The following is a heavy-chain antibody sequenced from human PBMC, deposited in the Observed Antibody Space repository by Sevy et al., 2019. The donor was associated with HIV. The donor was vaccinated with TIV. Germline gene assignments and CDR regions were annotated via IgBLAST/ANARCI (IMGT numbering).Heavy chain of an antibody. CDR2: IYYSGST. V-gene: IGHV4-59*01. CDR1: GGSISSYY. CDR3: ARSPAQSCSGGSCDSYYYYYMDV. Sequence: SETLSLTCTVSGGSISSYYWSWIRQPPGKGLEWIGYIYYSGSTNYNPSLKSRVTISVDTSKNQFSLKLSSVTAADTAVYYCARSPAQSCSGGSCDSYYYYYMDVWGKGTAVTVSS. D-gene: IGHD2-15*01. J-gene: IGHJ6*03.